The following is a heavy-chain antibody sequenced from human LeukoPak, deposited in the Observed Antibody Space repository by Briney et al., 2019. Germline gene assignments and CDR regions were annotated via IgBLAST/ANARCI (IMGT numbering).Heavy chain of an antibody. CDR1: GFTFSSYW. CDR3: AGDLRSNWSSDL. V-gene: IGHV3-7*04. CDR2: IKEDGSEK. Sequence: GGSLRLSCAASGFTFSSYWMSWVRQAPGKRLEWVANIKEDGSEKYYVDSVKGRFTISRDNVKSSLYLQMNSLRAEDTAVYSCAGDLRSNWSSDLGGRGTLVTVSS. J-gene: IGHJ2*01.